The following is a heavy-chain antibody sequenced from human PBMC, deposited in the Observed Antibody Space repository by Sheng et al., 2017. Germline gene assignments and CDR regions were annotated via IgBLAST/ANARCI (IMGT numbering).Heavy chain of an antibody. CDR2: IYHSGST. CDR3: ARGKGIGVAHYGMDV. J-gene: IGHJ6*01. CDR1: GYSISSCYY. Sequence: QVQLQESGPGLVKPSETLSLTCAVSGYSISSCYYWGWIRQPPGKGLEWIGSIYHSGSTYYNPSLKSRVTISVDTSKNQFSLKLSSVTAADTAVYYCARGKGIGVAHYGMDVWGPRGPRSLSPQ. D-gene: IGHD3-10*01. V-gene: IGHV4-38-2*01.